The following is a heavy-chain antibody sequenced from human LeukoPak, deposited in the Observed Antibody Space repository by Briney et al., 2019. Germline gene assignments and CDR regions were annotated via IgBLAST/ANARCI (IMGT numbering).Heavy chain of an antibody. J-gene: IGHJ3*02. Sequence: ASVKVSCKASRYTLTSYGISWVRQAPGQGLEWMGWISAYNVNTNSAQKLQGRVTMTTDTSTSTAYMELRSLRSDDTAVYYCARGVTYGSGSYYFAGNDAFDIWGQGTMVTVSS. D-gene: IGHD3-10*01. CDR1: RYTLTSYG. CDR3: ARGVTYGSGSYYFAGNDAFDI. CDR2: ISAYNVNT. V-gene: IGHV1-18*01.